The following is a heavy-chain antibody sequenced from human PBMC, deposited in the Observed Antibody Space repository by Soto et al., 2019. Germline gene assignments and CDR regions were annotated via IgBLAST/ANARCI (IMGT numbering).Heavy chain of an antibody. D-gene: IGHD6-13*01. CDR3: AKGRSSWYDY. CDR1: GFTFSSYS. CDR2: ISSSSSYI. Sequence: GGSLRLSCAASGFTFSSYSMNWVRQAPGKGLEWVSSISSSSSYIYYADSVKGRFTISRDNAKNSLYLQMNSLRAEDTAVYYCAKGRSSWYDYWGQGTLVTVSS. V-gene: IGHV3-21*01. J-gene: IGHJ4*02.